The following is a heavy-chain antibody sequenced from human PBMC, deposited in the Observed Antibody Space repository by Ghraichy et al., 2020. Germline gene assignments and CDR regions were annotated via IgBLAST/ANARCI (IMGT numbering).Heavy chain of an antibody. CDR2: ITSSSRTI. J-gene: IGHJ6*02. CDR1: GFTFSGYS. D-gene: IGHD4-23*01. CDR3: ARGYKVVRFYYYDVMDV. Sequence: GGSLRLSCVGSGFTFSGYSMNWVRQSPGRGLEWVSYITSSSRTIFYADSVKGRFTISRDNVQNSLYLQMNSLRDEDTAEYYCARGYKVVRFYYYDVMDVWGQGTTVTVAS. V-gene: IGHV3-48*02.